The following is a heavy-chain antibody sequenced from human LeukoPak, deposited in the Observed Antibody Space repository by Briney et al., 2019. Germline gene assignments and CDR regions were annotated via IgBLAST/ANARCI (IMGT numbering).Heavy chain of an antibody. CDR2: ICSSSSYI. CDR1: GFTFSSYS. CDR3: ARTAGYSSGWYSYYFDY. D-gene: IGHD6-19*01. J-gene: IGHJ4*02. Sequence: PGGSLRLSCAASGFTFSSYSMSWVRQAPGEGLECVSSICSSSSYIYYTDSVKGRFTISRDNAKNSLYLQMNSLRAEDTAVYYCARTAGYSSGWYSYYFDYWGQGTLVTVSS. V-gene: IGHV3-21*01.